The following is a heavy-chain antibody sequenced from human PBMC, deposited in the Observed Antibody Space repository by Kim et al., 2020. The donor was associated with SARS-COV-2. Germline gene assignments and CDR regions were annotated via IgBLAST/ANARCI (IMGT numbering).Heavy chain of an antibody. V-gene: IGHV1-8*01. Sequence: YAQKFQSRVTMTRNTSQRTAYMELSSLRSEDTAVYYCARISGWWGYGMDVWGQGTTVTVSS. D-gene: IGHD2-8*02. J-gene: IGHJ6*02. CDR3: ARISGWWGYGMDV.